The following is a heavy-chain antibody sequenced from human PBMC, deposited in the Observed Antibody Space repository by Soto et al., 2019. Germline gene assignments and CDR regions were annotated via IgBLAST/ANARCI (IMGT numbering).Heavy chain of an antibody. D-gene: IGHD6-19*01. CDR2: ISYDGSNK. Sequence: PGGSLRLSCAASGFSFSSYGMQWVRQAPGKGLEWVAVISYDGSNKYYADSVKDRFTISRDNSKKTLYLQMNSLSADDTAVYYCVAGQYFFDYCGQGTLVTVSS. J-gene: IGHJ4*02. V-gene: IGHV3-30*03. CDR1: GFSFSSYG. CDR3: VAGQYFFDY.